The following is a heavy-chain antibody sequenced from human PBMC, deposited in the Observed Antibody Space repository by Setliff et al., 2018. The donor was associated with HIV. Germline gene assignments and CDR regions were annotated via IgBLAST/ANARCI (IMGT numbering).Heavy chain of an antibody. CDR3: ARLSYDYVWGSYRYTDYYYYMDV. Sequence: SETLSLTCTVTGGSISSYYWSWIRQPPGKGLEWIGYIYYSGSTNYNPSLKSRVTISVDTSKNQFSLKLSSVTAADTAVYYCARLSYDYVWGSYRYTDYYYYMDVWGKGTTVTVSS. CDR2: IYYSGST. V-gene: IGHV4-59*08. D-gene: IGHD3-16*02. J-gene: IGHJ6*03. CDR1: GGSISSYY.